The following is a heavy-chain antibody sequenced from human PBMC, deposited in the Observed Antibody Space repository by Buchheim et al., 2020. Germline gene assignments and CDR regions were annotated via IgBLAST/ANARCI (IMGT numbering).Heavy chain of an antibody. V-gene: IGHV3-48*03. J-gene: IGHJ6*01. D-gene: IGHD3-3*01. CDR1: GFTFSSYE. CDR2: ISSSGSTI. Sequence: EVQLVESGGGLVQPGGSLRLSCAASGFTFSSYEMNWVRQAPGKGLEWVSYISSSGSTIYYADSVKGRFTISRDNAKNSQYLQMNSLRAEDTAVYYCARTGTYYDFWSGYLPGDYYYYGMDVWGQGTT. CDR3: ARTGTYYDFWSGYLPGDYYYYGMDV.